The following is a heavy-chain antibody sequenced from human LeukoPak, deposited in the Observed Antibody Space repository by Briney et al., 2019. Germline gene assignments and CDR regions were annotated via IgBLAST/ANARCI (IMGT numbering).Heavy chain of an antibody. V-gene: IGHV3-23*01. CDR3: AKDDDGHHHGVDH. CDR1: GFTVSSYA. D-gene: IGHD4-17*01. Sequence: GGSLRLSCAASGFTVSSYAMTWVRQAPGKGLEWVSDIDYSAGDTYYADSVKGRFTISRDNSMNTLYLQMSSLRADDTALYYCAKDDDGHHHGVDHWGQGTLVTVSS. CDR2: IDYSAGDT. J-gene: IGHJ4*02.